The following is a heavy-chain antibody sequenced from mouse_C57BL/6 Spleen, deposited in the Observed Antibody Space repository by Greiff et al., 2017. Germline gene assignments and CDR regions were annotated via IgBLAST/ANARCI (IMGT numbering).Heavy chain of an antibody. D-gene: IGHD1-1*01. CDR2: IDPSDSYT. CDR3: ASPYDGSSPFAY. V-gene: IGHV1-50*01. J-gene: IGHJ3*01. Sequence: QVQLQQPGAELVKPGASVKLSCKASGYTFTSYWMQWVKQRPGQGLEWIGEIDPSDSYTNYNKKFKGKATLTVDTSSSTAYMQLSSLTSEDSAVYYCASPYDGSSPFAYWGQGTLVTVSA. CDR1: GYTFTSYW.